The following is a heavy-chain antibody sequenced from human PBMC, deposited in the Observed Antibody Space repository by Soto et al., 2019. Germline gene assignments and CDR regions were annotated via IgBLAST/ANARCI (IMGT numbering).Heavy chain of an antibody. CDR1: GGTFSSYA. D-gene: IGHD6-19*01. Sequence: GASVKVSCKASGGTFSSYAISWVRQAPGQGLEWMGGIIPIFGTANYAQKFQGRVTITADESTSTAYIELSSLRSEDTAVYYCARDVAVAGAYDYWGQGTLVTVSS. CDR3: ARDVAVAGAYDY. J-gene: IGHJ4*02. CDR2: IIPIFGTA. V-gene: IGHV1-69*13.